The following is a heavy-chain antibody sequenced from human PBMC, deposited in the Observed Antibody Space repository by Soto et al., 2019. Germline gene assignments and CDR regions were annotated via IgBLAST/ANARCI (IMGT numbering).Heavy chain of an antibody. V-gene: IGHV3-30-3*01. D-gene: IGHD1-26*01. CDR1: GFTFSSYA. CDR2: ISYDGSNK. J-gene: IGHJ3*02. CDR3: ARAGGSYHDDAFDI. Sequence: PGGSLRLSCAASGFTFSSYAMHWVRQAPGKGLEWVAVISYDGSNKYYADSVKGRFTISRDNSKNTLYLQMNSLRAEDTAVYYCARAGGSYHDDAFDIWGQGTMVTVSS.